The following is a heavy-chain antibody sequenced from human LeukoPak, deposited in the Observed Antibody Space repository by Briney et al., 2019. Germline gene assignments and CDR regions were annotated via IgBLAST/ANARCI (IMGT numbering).Heavy chain of an antibody. CDR2: IISSGSDT. CDR1: GFFVRDYY. CDR3: ARVGHNHAFDI. D-gene: IGHD1-1*01. J-gene: IGHJ3*02. V-gene: IGHV3-11*03. Sequence: PGGSLRLSCAASGFFVRDYYMTWIRQATGKGLEWISYIISSGSDTNYADSVWGRITVSRDSAQNSLHLQMDSLRADDTAVYYCARVGHNHAFDIWGQGTVVTVSS.